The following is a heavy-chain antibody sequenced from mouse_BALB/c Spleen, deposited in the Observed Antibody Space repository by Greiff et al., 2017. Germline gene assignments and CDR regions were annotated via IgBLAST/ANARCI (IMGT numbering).Heavy chain of an antibody. CDR2: IWGDGST. Sequence: QVQLKESGPGLVAPSQSLSITCTVSGFSLTGYGVNWVRQPPGKGLEWLGMIWGDGSTDYNSALKSRLSISKDNSKSQVFLKMNSLQTDDTARYYCARDLTTVVAAYYAMDYWGQGTSVTVSS. CDR1: GFSLTGYG. J-gene: IGHJ4*01. D-gene: IGHD1-1*01. CDR3: ARDLTTVVAAYYAMDY. V-gene: IGHV2-6-7*01.